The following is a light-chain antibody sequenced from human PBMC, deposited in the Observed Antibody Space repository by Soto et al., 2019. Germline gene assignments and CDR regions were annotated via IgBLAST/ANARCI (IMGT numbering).Light chain of an antibody. CDR3: SSYTSSSTPYV. V-gene: IGLV2-14*01. CDR2: DVT. J-gene: IGLJ1*01. Sequence: QSALTQPASVSGSPGQSITISCTGSSSDIGAYDYVSWYQQRPVKAPKLMIFDVTNRPSGVSDRFSVSKSGNTASLTISGLQTEDEADYYCSSYTSSSTPYVFGTGTKLTVL. CDR1: SSDIGAYDY.